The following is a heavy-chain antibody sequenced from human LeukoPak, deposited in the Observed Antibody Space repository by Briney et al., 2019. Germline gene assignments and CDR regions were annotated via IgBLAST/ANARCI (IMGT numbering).Heavy chain of an antibody. V-gene: IGHV3-33*01. CDR2: IWFDGSNK. Sequence: GGSLRLSCAASGFTFSSYGFHWVRQAPGKGLEWVAVIWFDGSNKYYADSVKGRFTISRDNSKNTLYLQMNSLRVEDTAVYNCARNDYGDYGPQMWGPGTMVTVPS. D-gene: IGHD4-17*01. CDR1: GFTFSSYG. CDR3: ARNDYGDYGPQM. J-gene: IGHJ3*01.